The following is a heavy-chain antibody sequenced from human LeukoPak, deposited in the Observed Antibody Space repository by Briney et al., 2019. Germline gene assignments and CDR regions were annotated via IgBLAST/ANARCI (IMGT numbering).Heavy chain of an antibody. V-gene: IGHV3-11*01. D-gene: IGHD3-22*01. CDR1: GFTFSDYY. CDR2: ISSSDSTI. Sequence: GGSLGLSCAASGFTFSDYYMSWIRQAPGKGLEWVAYISSSDSTIYYADSVKGRFTISRDNAKRSLYLQMNSLRVEDTAVYYCARELAMIVVVGTFDYWGQGTRVTVSS. CDR3: ARELAMIVVVGTFDY. J-gene: IGHJ4*02.